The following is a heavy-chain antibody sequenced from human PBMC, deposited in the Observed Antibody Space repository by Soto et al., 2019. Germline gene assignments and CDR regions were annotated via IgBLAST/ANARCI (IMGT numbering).Heavy chain of an antibody. V-gene: IGHV3-30*18. CDR3: AKDRVPLPRAGPLDY. CDR1: GFTFSSYG. J-gene: IGHJ4*02. D-gene: IGHD2-15*01. Sequence: PGGSLRLSCAASGFTFSSYGMHWVRQAPGKGLEWVAVISYDGSNKCYADSVKGRFTISRDNSKNTLYLQMNSLRAEDTAVYYCAKDRVPLPRAGPLDYWGQGTLVTVSS. CDR2: ISYDGSNK.